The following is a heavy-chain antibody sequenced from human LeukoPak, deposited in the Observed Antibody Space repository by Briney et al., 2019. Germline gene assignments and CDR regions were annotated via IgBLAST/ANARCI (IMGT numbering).Heavy chain of an antibody. D-gene: IGHD3-22*01. Sequence: GGSLRLSCAASGFTFSSHWMDWVRQAPGKGLEWVANINQDGSEKYYVDSVKGRFTISRDNAKNSLYLQMNSLRAEDTAVYYCAEVNTDWGQGTLVAVSS. CDR1: GFTFSSHW. V-gene: IGHV3-7*01. J-gene: IGHJ4*02. CDR3: AEVNTD. CDR2: INQDGSEK.